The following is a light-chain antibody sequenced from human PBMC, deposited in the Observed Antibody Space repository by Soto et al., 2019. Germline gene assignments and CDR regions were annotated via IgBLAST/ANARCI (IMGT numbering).Light chain of an antibody. J-gene: IGKJ4*02. CDR3: QRYYHWGLS. Sequence: VMTQSPANLSVSPGEGVTLFCRSRQNVATNLAWYQLKPGQAPRLLIHASSPRAAGIPGTFSGSESGTQFRLPISSVQSEDSAVYYCQRYYHWGLSFGGGTKVQI. CDR1: QNVATN. V-gene: IGKV3D-15*01. CDR2: ASS.